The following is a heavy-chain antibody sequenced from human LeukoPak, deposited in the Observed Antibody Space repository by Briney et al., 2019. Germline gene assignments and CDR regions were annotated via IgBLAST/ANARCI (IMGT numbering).Heavy chain of an antibody. J-gene: IGHJ4*02. CDR1: GGSISSYY. CDR3: ARAVTGYSVGYFDY. V-gene: IGHV4-59*01. Sequence: SETLSLTCTVSGGSISSYYWSWIRQPPGKGLEWIGYIYYSGSTNYNPSLKSRVTISVDTSKNQFSLKLSSVTAADTAVYYCARAVTGYSVGYFDYWGQGTLVTVSS. D-gene: IGHD3-9*01. CDR2: IYYSGST.